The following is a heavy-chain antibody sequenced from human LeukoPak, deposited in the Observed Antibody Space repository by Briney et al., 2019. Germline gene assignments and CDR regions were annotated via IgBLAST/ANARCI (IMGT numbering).Heavy chain of an antibody. D-gene: IGHD3-10*01. V-gene: IGHV4-31*03. Sequence: SETLSLTCTVSGGSISSGGYYWSWIRQHPGKGLEWIGYIYYSGSTYYNPSLKSRVSISVDTSKNQFSLKLSSVTAADTAVYYCARCPLVRGVILPWFDPWGQGTLFTVSS. CDR2: IYYSGST. CDR3: ARCPLVRGVILPWFDP. J-gene: IGHJ5*02. CDR1: GGSISSGGYY.